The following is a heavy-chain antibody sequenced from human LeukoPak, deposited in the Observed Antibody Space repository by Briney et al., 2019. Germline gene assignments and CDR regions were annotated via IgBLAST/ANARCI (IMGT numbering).Heavy chain of an antibody. CDR1: GGXISTYY. V-gene: IGHV4-59*01. J-gene: IGHJ4*02. CDR3: ARENSNSWYLDY. D-gene: IGHD6-13*01. CDR2: IYNSGST. Sequence: SETLSLTCTVSGGXISTYYWSWIRQPPGKGQEWIGYIYNSGSTNYNPSLKSRVTISVDTSKNQFSLKLSSVTAADTAVYYCARENSNSWYLDYWGQGTLVTVSS.